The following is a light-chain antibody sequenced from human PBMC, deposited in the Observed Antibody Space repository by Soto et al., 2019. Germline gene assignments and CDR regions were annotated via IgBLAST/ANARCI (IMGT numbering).Light chain of an antibody. J-gene: IGKJ2*01. CDR3: QQYGTSPYT. Sequence: EIVLTQSPDTLSLSPGERATLSCRASQSVSKNHLAWYQQKPGQAPRLLIYGASSRAGGIPDKFSGSGGGTDFILTINRLEPEDFAVYYCQQYGTSPYTFAQGTKLEI. CDR1: QSVSKNH. CDR2: GAS. V-gene: IGKV3-20*01.